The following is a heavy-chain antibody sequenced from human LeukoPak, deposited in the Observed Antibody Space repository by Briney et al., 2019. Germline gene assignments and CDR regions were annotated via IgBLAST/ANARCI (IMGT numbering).Heavy chain of an antibody. J-gene: IGHJ4*02. CDR1: GFTFSSYA. D-gene: IGHD7-27*01. CDR2: ISGSGGST. V-gene: IGHV3-23*01. CDR3: ATNHLGNWGSFDY. Sequence: GGSLRLSCAASGFTFSSYAMSWVRQAPGKGLEWVSAISGSGGSTYYADSVKGRFTISRDNSKNTLYLQMNSLRAEDTAVHYCATNHLGNWGSFDYWGQGTLVTVSS.